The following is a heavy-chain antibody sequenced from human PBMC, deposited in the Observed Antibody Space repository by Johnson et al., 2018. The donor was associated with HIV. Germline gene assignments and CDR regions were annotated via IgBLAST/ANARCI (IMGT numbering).Heavy chain of an antibody. J-gene: IGHJ3*02. Sequence: QMLLVESGGGVVQPGRSLRLSCAASGFTFSSYGMHWVRQAPGKGLEWVAVIWYDGSNKYYADSVKGRFTISRYNSKSTLYLQMNSLRAEDTALYYCARVTVATAAGGVPLDIWGPGTMVTVSA. CDR2: IWYDGSNK. CDR1: GFTFSSYG. D-gene: IGHD2-2*01. CDR3: ARVTVATAAGGVPLDI. V-gene: IGHV3-33*01.